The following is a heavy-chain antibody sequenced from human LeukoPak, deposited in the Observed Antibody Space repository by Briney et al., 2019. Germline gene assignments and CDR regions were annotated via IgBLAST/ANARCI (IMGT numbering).Heavy chain of an antibody. CDR2: INQSGST. CDR1: GGSFSGYY. V-gene: IGHV4-34*01. D-gene: IGHD2-15*01. Sequence: PSDTLSLTCAVYGGSFSGYYWSWIRQPPGKGLEWIGEINQSGSTNYNPSLKSRVTISVDTSKNQFSLKLSSVTAADTAVYYCARVYCSGGSCYSLDYWGQGTLVTVSS. J-gene: IGHJ4*02. CDR3: ARVYCSGGSCYSLDY.